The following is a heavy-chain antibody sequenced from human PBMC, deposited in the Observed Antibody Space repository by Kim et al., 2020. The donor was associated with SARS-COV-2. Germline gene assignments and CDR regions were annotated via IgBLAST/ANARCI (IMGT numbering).Heavy chain of an antibody. CDR2: ISYDGSNN. CDR3: AKEMSIAAGGTTYAFDI. V-gene: IGHV3-30*18. Sequence: GGSLRLSCAASGFTFSSYGMHWVRQAPGKGLEWVAVISYDGSNNYYADAVKGRFTISRDNSKNTLYMQMNSLRAEDTAVYYCAKEMSIAAGGTTYAFDIWGRGTMVSVSS. CDR1: GFTFSSYG. D-gene: IGHD6-13*01. J-gene: IGHJ3*02.